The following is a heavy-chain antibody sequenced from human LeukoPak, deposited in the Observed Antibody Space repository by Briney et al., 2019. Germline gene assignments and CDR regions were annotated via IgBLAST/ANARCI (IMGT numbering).Heavy chain of an antibody. Sequence: PSETLSLTCSVSGGSISGYYWSWIRQPPGQGLEWIGYIYYSGSTNYNPSLKSRVIISRDTSKNQFSLNLSSVTAADTAVYYCARGYTYGWLLGYWGRGPLVTVSS. CDR2: IYYSGST. J-gene: IGHJ4*02. D-gene: IGHD5-18*01. V-gene: IGHV4-59*08. CDR1: GGSISGYY. CDR3: ARGYTYGWLLGY.